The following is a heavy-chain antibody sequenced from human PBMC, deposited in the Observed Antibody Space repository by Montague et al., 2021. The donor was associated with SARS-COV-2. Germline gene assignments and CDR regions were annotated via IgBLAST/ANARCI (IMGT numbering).Heavy chain of an antibody. Sequence: PALVKPTQTLTLTCTFSGFSLSTSGVGVGWIRQPPGKALEWLALIYWDDDKRYSPSLKSRLTITEDTSNNQVVLTMTNMDPVDTATYYCAHRRGLLLSDAFDIWGQGTMVTVSS. J-gene: IGHJ3*02. CDR2: IYWDDDK. CDR3: AHRRGLLLSDAFDI. D-gene: IGHD1-26*01. CDR1: GFSLSTSGVG. V-gene: IGHV2-5*02.